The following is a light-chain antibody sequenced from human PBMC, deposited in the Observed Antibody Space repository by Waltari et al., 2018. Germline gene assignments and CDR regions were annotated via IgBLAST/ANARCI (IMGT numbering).Light chain of an antibody. Sequence: SYELTQPPSVSVSPGQTASIICSGDKLGERSSSWYQQTAGQSPMLVIVEDVSRPSGIPGRFSGSNSGNTATLTISGTQAMDEADYYCQVWDSSTDVFGGGTKLTVL. CDR1: KLGERS. CDR3: QVWDSSTDV. CDR2: EDV. J-gene: IGLJ2*01. V-gene: IGLV3-1*01.